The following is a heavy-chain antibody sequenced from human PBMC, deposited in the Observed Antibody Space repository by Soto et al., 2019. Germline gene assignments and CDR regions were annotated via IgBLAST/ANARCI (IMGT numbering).Heavy chain of an antibody. V-gene: IGHV3-21*01. Sequence: XESLSLSCAASGFTFSSYSMNWVRQAPGKGLEWVSSINSGIFSINYADSVKGRFSISRDNAQNSLHLQMNNLRAEDTAVYYCARNESSNIYGMDVWGQGTTVTVS. CDR1: GFTFSSYS. CDR3: ARNESSNIYGMDV. D-gene: IGHD6-6*01. CDR2: INSGIFSI. J-gene: IGHJ6*02.